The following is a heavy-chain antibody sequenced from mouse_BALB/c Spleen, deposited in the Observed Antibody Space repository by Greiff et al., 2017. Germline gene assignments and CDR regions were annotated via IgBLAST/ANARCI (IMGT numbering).Heavy chain of an antibody. V-gene: IGHV5-17*02. Sequence: EVQGVESGGGLVQPGGSRKLSCAASGFTFSSFGMHWVRQAPEKGLEWVAYISSGSSTIYYADTVKGRFTISRDNPKNTLFLQMTSLRSEDTAMYYCARSGNYDRYYAMDYWGQGTSVTVSS. J-gene: IGHJ4*01. D-gene: IGHD2-1*01. CDR1: GFTFSSFG. CDR2: ISSGSSTI. CDR3: ARSGNYDRYYAMDY.